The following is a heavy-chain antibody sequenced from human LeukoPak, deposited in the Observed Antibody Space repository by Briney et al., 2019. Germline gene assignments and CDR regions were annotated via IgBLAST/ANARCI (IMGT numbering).Heavy chain of an antibody. V-gene: IGHV1-69*06. Sequence: GASVKVPCKASGGTFSSYAISWVRQAPGQGLEWMGGIIPIFGTANYAQKFQGRVTITADKSTSTAYMELSNLRSEDTAVYYCARGPRGDAFDIWGQGTMVTVSS. CDR1: GGTFSSYA. D-gene: IGHD1-14*01. J-gene: IGHJ3*02. CDR2: IIPIFGTA. CDR3: ARGPRGDAFDI.